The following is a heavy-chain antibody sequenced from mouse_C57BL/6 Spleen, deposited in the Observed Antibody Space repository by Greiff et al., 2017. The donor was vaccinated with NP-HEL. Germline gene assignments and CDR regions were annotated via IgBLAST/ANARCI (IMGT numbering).Heavy chain of an antibody. CDR1: GYAFTNYL. CDR2: INPGSGGT. CDR3: AREDDSWFAY. J-gene: IGHJ3*01. Sequence: QVQLQQSGAELVRPGTSVKVSCKASGYAFTNYLIEWVKQRPGQGLEWIGVINPGSGGTNYNEKFKGKATLTADKSSSTAYMQLSSLTSEDSAVYFCAREDDSWFAYGGKGTLVTVSA. V-gene: IGHV1-54*01.